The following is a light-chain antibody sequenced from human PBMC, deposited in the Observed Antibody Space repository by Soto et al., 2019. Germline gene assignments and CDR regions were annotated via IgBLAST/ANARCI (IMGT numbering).Light chain of an antibody. V-gene: IGKV3-20*01. J-gene: IGKJ2*01. CDR2: GAS. CDR3: EQYGRSHMFT. Sequence: EIVLTQSPGTPSLSPGDRATFSCRASQSVSSNYLAWYQQKPGQPHRLLIYGASRGAAGIPYRFSGSGCWTGFTLGTTRLEPEDFALYFCEQYGRSHMFTFGQGTKLEVK. CDR1: QSVSSNY.